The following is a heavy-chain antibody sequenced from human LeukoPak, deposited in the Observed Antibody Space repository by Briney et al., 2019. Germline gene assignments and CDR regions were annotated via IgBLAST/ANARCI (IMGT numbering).Heavy chain of an antibody. J-gene: IGHJ6*03. V-gene: IGHV3-30*04. CDR1: GFSFNNFA. Sequence: PGRSLRLSCAASGFSFNNFAMHWGRQAPRKGLEWVAHISYDGSSRYNEDSVKGRFTISRDDSKNPLQLQMKRLRAEDTAVYYCARPYLERSLKFCMDVWGKGTTVTVSS. CDR3: ARPYLERSLKFCMDV. CDR2: ISYDGSSR. D-gene: IGHD3-3*02.